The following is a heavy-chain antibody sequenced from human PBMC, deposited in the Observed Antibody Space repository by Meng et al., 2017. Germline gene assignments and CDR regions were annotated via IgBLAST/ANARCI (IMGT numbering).Heavy chain of an antibody. D-gene: IGHD6-13*01. Sequence: ESLKISCTFSGTSISSTTNYWGWSRQPPGKGLEWIGSMYYGGSAFYNPSLKSRVTISLDTTENQFSLNVSSVTAADTAVYYCARALQQLGHFDYWGQGTLVTGSS. V-gene: IGHV4-39*07. CDR2: MYYGGSA. J-gene: IGHJ4*02. CDR3: ARALQQLGHFDY. CDR1: GTSISSTTNY.